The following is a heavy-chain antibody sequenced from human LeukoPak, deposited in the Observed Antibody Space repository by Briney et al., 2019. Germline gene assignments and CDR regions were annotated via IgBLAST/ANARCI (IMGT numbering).Heavy chain of an antibody. J-gene: IGHJ3*02. Sequence: GGSLRLSCAASGFTFSSYGMSWVRQAPGKGLEWVSGISWNSGSIGYADSVKGRFTISRDNAKNSLYLQMNSLRAEDMALYYCAKGRITMIEDAFDIWGQGTMVTVSS. D-gene: IGHD3-22*01. CDR3: AKGRITMIEDAFDI. CDR1: GFTFSSYG. V-gene: IGHV3-9*03. CDR2: ISWNSGSI.